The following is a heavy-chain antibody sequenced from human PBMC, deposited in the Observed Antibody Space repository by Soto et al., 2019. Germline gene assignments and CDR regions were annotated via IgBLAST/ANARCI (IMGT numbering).Heavy chain of an antibody. Sequence: SETLSLTCTVSGGSISSYYWSWIRQPPGKGLEWIGYIYYSGRTNYNPSLKSRVTISVDTSKNQFSLKLSSVTAADTAVYYCARTQQAVTTHMDYYYYYMDVWGKGTTVTVSS. V-gene: IGHV4-59*01. J-gene: IGHJ6*03. D-gene: IGHD4-4*01. CDR2: IYYSGRT. CDR3: ARTQQAVTTHMDYYYYYMDV. CDR1: GGSISSYY.